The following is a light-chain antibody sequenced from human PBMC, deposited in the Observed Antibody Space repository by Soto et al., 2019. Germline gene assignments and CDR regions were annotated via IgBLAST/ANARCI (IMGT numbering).Light chain of an antibody. J-gene: IGKJ4*01. CDR2: GAS. Sequence: EIVLTKSPGTLSLSPWERATLSCRASQSVSSSYLAWYQQKPGQAPRLLIYGASTRATGIPARFSGSGSGTEFTLTISSLQSEDFAVYYCQQYNNWPLTFGGGTKVDIK. V-gene: IGKV3-15*01. CDR3: QQYNNWPLT. CDR1: QSVSSSY.